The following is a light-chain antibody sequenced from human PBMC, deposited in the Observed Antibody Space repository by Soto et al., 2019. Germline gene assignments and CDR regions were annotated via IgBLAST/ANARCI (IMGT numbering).Light chain of an antibody. CDR3: QSYDGTLSGSYV. J-gene: IGLJ1*01. Sequence: QSVLTQPPSASGTPGQRVTISCSRSSSNIGAGYDVHWYQQLPGTAPKLVIYGTTNRPSGVPDRFSGSKSGTSASLAITGLQAEDEADYYCQSYDGTLSGSYVFGIGTKVTVL. CDR2: GTT. CDR1: SSNIGAGYD. V-gene: IGLV1-40*01.